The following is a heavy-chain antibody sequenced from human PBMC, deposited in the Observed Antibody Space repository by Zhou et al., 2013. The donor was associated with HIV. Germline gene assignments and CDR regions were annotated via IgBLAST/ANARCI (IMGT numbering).Heavy chain of an antibody. D-gene: IGHD5-12*01. CDR3: ARLGPLGPLGHIMATIGYFDS. V-gene: IGHV1-69*12. CDR1: GGTFGTSA. J-gene: IGHJ4*02. CDR2: IIPIFGTA. Sequence: QVQLVQSGAEVKKPGSSVRVSCKASGGTFGTSAIGWVRQAPGQGLEWMGGIIPIFGTANYAQNFQGRVSITADESTSTGYMELSSLRSEDTAVYYCARLGPLGPLGHIMATIGYFDSWGQGTLVTVSS.